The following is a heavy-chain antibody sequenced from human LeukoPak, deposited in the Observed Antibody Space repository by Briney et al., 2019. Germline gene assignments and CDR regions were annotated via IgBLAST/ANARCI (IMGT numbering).Heavy chain of an antibody. CDR1: GGSISSGLYS. J-gene: IGHJ5*02. CDR2: IYHTGST. Sequence: PSETLSLTCDVSGGSISSGLYSWSWIRQPLGKGLEWIGYIYHTGSTYYNPSLRSRVTISVDTSKNQFSLRLSSVTAADTAVYYCARLQYCSGTSCYWFDPWGQGTLVTVSS. V-gene: IGHV4-30-2*01. D-gene: IGHD2-2*01. CDR3: ARLQYCSGTSCYWFDP.